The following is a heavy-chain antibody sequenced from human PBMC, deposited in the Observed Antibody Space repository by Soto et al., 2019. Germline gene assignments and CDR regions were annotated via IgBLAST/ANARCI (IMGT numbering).Heavy chain of an antibody. J-gene: IGHJ4*02. CDR3: ATDGYYDNSGYPDY. V-gene: IGHV1-24*01. CDR2: FDPEQGEA. Sequence: QVPLAQSGAEVKKPGASVRVSCRVSGKTLTELAMHWVRQAPGKGLEWMGGFDPEQGEASYSKTFQGRVTVTEDTSTDSAYLDLSDLRSEDTAVYYCATDGYYDNSGYPDYWGQGTLVIVSA. D-gene: IGHD3-22*01. CDR1: GKTLTELA.